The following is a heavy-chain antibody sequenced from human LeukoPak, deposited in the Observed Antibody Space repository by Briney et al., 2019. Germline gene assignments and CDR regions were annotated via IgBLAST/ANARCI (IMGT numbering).Heavy chain of an antibody. J-gene: IGHJ4*02. Sequence: GGSLRLSCAASGFTFSTYAMNWVRQAPGKGLEWVAVISYDGRQNYYADSVKGRFTISRDNSKNTVYLQMNSLRAEDTAVYYCAAPGVPAATYYFDYWGQGTLVTVSS. V-gene: IGHV3-30*04. CDR1: GFTFSTYA. D-gene: IGHD2-2*01. CDR3: AAPGVPAATYYFDY. CDR2: ISYDGRQN.